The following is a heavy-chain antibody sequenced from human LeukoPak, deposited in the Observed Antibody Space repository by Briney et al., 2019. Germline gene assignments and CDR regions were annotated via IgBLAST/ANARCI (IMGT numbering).Heavy chain of an antibody. CDR2: IYPSDSYT. CDR3: ARHFYSGYDLIDY. J-gene: IGHJ4*02. CDR1: GFSFTTYL. Sequence: GESLKISCQGSGFSFTTYLISWVRQMPGKGLEWMGRIYPSDSYTNYSPSFQGRVTISADKSISTAYLQLTSLRASDTAIYYCARHFYSGYDLIDYWGQGTLATVS. D-gene: IGHD5-12*01. V-gene: IGHV5-10-1*01.